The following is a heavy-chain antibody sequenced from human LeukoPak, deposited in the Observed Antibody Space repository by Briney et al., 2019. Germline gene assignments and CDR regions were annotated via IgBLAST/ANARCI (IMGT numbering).Heavy chain of an antibody. CDR3: AKDLDTSIAAAGHFDY. CDR2: IRYDGSNK. V-gene: IGHV3-30*02. Sequence: SGGSLRLSCAASGFTFSSYGMHWVRQAPGKGLEWVAFIRYDGSNKYYADSVKGRFTISRDNSKNTLYLQMNSLRAEDTAVYYCAKDLDTSIAAAGHFDYWGQGTLVTVSS. CDR1: GFTFSSYG. J-gene: IGHJ4*02. D-gene: IGHD6-13*01.